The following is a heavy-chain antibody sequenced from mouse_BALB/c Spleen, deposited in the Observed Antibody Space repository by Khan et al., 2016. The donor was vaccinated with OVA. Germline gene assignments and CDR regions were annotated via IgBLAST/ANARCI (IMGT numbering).Heavy chain of an antibody. CDR1: GFTFSSYS. CDR3: ESHVSGSLVY. Sequence: EVQLQESGGDLVKPGGSLKLSCAASGFTFSSYSMSWVRQTPDKRLEWVTTISSVGDYTYYPDSVKGRFTISRDNAKNTLYLQMSSLKSEDTAMYYCESHVSGSLVYWGQGTLVTVSA. V-gene: IGHV5-6*01. J-gene: IGHJ3*01. CDR2: ISSVGDYT. D-gene: IGHD1-3*01.